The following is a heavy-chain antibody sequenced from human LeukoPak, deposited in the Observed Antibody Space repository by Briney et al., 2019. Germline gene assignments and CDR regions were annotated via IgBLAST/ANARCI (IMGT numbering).Heavy chain of an antibody. Sequence: PSETLSLTCTVSGDSISSGDYYCSWLRQPPGKGLELIGYIYYSGSTYYNPSLKSRVTISVGTSKNQFSLKLSSVTAADTAVYYCARQTRDVACSGGSCYLLLHDYWGQGTLVTVSS. CDR1: GDSISSGDYY. CDR2: IYYSGST. D-gene: IGHD2-15*01. V-gene: IGHV4-30-4*01. CDR3: ARQTRDVACSGGSCYLLLHDY. J-gene: IGHJ4*02.